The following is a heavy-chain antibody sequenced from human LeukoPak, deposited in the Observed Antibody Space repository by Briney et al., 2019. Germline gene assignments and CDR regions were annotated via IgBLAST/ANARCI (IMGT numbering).Heavy chain of an antibody. J-gene: IGHJ6*03. CDR3: ARGRYDFWSGPWGYMDV. CDR1: GYTFTSYD. V-gene: IGHV1-8*03. CDR2: MNPNSGNT. D-gene: IGHD3-3*01. Sequence: ASVKVSCKASGYTFTSYDINWVRQATGQGLEWMGWMNPNSGNTGYAQKFQGRVTITRNTSISTAYMELSSLRSEDTAVYYCARGRYDFWSGPWGYMDVWGKGTTVTVSS.